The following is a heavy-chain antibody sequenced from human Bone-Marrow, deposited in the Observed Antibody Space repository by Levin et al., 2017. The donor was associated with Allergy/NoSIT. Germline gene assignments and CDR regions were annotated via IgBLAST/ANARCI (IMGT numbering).Heavy chain of an antibody. V-gene: IGHV1-69*13. J-gene: IGHJ4*02. CDR1: VGTFSSYA. Sequence: ASVKVSCKASVGTFSSYAISWVRQAPGQGLEWMGGIIPIFGTANYAQKFQGRVTISADESTTTAYMELSSLRSEDTAVYYCARPQSNYFDTSGPKRGFHYWGQGTLVTVSS. D-gene: IGHD3-22*01. CDR2: IIPIFGTA. CDR3: ARPQSNYFDTSGPKRGFHY.